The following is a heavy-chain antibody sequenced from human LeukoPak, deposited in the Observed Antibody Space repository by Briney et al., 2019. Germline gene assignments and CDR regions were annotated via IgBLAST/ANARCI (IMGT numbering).Heavy chain of an antibody. J-gene: IGHJ4*02. CDR2: INHSGST. Sequence: PSETLSLTCAVYGGSFSGYYWSWIRQPPGKGLEWIGEINHSGSTNYNPSLKSRVTISVDTSKNQFSLKLSSVTAADTAVYYCARDPPAPYSGYYYWLFDYWGQGTLVTVSS. CDR3: ARDPPAPYSGYYYWLFDY. CDR1: GGSFSGYY. D-gene: IGHD3-22*01. V-gene: IGHV4-34*01.